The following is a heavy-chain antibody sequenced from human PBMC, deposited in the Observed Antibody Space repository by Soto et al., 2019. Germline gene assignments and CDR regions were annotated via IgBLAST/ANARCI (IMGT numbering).Heavy chain of an antibody. CDR3: ARDRSYTTDY. CDR1: GFTFSNSW. Sequence: GGSLRLSCAVSGFTFSNSWMHWVRQAPGKGLVWVSYINSDGSTTTYADSVKGRFTISRDNAKNTVYLQITSLTAEDTAVYYCARDRSYTTDYWGQGTLVTVSS. J-gene: IGHJ4*02. CDR2: INSDGSTT. D-gene: IGHD1-26*01. V-gene: IGHV3-74*01.